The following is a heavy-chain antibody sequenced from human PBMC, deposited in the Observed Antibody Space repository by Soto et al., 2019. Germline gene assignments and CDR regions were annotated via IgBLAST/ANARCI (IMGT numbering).Heavy chain of an antibody. V-gene: IGHV4-59*08. CDR1: GGNISSYY. J-gene: IGHJ4*02. CDR3: ARRYGDYFDY. CDR2: IYYSGST. Sequence: SETLSLTCTVSGGNISSYYWSWIRQPPGKGLEWIGYIYYSGSTNYNPSLKSRVTISVDTSKNQFSLKLSSVTAADTAAYYCARRYGDYFDYWGQGTLVTVSS. D-gene: IGHD4-17*01.